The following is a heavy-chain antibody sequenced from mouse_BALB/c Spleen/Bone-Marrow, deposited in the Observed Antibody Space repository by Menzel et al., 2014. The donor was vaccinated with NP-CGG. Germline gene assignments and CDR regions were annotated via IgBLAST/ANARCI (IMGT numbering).Heavy chain of an antibody. J-gene: IGHJ2*01. CDR2: IRNKANGYTT. CDR1: GFTFTDYY. CDR3: ARDKYGSFDY. V-gene: IGHV7-3*02. Sequence: EVQGVESGGGLVQPGGSLRLSCANSGFTFTDYYMSWVRQPPGKALEWLGFIRNKANGYTTEYSASVKGRFTISRDNSQSILYLQMNPLRAEDSATYYCARDKYGSFDYWGQGTTLTVSS. D-gene: IGHD2-10*02.